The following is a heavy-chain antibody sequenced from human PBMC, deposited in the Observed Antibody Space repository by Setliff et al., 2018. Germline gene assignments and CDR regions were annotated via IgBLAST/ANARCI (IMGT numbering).Heavy chain of an antibody. J-gene: IGHJ4*02. CDR2: IGGRGIST. V-gene: IGHV3-23*01. CDR3: ARKRDYNFWSGYYREFYFDY. CDR1: GFTFSTYA. Sequence: GGSLRLSCAASGFTFSTYALSWVRQAPGKGLEWVSVIGGRGISTYYADSVKGRFTISRDNSASTAYMELSSLRSEDTAVYYCARKRDYNFWSGYYREFYFDYWGQGTLVTVSS. D-gene: IGHD3-3*01.